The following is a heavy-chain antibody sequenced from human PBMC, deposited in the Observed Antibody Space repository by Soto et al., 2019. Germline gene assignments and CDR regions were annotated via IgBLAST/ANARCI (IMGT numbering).Heavy chain of an antibody. CDR1: GFPFSTNS. CDR2: IDSRSGTI. V-gene: IGHV3-48*02. CDR3: AREVLTASY. Sequence: GGSLRLSCAASGFPFSTNSMNWVSQAPGKGLEWISYIDSRSGTIYYADSVKGRFIISRDNARNSLYLQMNSLRDEDTAVYYCAREVLTASYWGQGTLVTVSS. D-gene: IGHD2-8*01. J-gene: IGHJ4*02.